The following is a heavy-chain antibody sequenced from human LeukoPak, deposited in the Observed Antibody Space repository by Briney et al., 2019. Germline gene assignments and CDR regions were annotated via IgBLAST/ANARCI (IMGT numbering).Heavy chain of an antibody. Sequence: SETLSLTCTVSGGSISSYYWSWIRQPPGKGLEWIGYIYYSGSTNYNPSLKSRVTISVDTSKNQFSLKLSSVTAADTAVYYSARHDSEYCSGGSCYSVVENWFDPWGQGTLVTVSS. J-gene: IGHJ5*02. CDR1: GGSISSYY. D-gene: IGHD2-15*01. CDR3: ARHDSEYCSGGSCYSVVENWFDP. CDR2: IYYSGST. V-gene: IGHV4-59*08.